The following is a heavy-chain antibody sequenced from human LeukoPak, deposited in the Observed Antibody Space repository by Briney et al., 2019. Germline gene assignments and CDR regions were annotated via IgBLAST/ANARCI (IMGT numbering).Heavy chain of an antibody. D-gene: IGHD6-6*01. CDR1: GGSISGYY. Sequence: SETLSLTCTVSGGSISGYYWSWIRQPPGKGLEWIGEINHSGSTNYNPSLKSRVTISVDTSKNQFSLKLSSVTAADTAVYYCARFLVARPGIPSFADYWGQGTLVTVSS. J-gene: IGHJ4*02. CDR3: ARFLVARPGIPSFADY. CDR2: INHSGST. V-gene: IGHV4-34*01.